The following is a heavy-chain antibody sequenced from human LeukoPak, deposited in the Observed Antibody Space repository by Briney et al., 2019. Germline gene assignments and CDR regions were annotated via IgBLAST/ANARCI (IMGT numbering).Heavy chain of an antibody. CDR3: ARASSGY. Sequence: ASVKVSCKVSGYTLTELSMHWVRQAPGKGLEWMGGSDPEDGETIYAQKFQGRVTMTRNTSISTAYMELSSLRSEDTAVYYCARASSGYWGQGTLVTVSS. J-gene: IGHJ4*02. V-gene: IGHV1-24*01. D-gene: IGHD6-19*01. CDR2: SDPEDGET. CDR1: GYTLTELS.